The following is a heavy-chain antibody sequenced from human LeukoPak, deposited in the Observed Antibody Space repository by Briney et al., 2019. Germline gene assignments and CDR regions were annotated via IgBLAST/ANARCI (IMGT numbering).Heavy chain of an antibody. J-gene: IGHJ4*02. CDR3: TRVGYIDEGIDY. D-gene: IGHD5-24*01. Sequence: GGSLRLSCVASGFTFSSYWMTWVRQAPGKGLEWVANIKQDGSKKSYVDSVKGRFTISRDNAKNSLYLQMNSLRAEDTAIYYCTRVGYIDEGIDYWGQGTLVTVSS. CDR2: IKQDGSKK. CDR1: GFTFSSYW. V-gene: IGHV3-7*04.